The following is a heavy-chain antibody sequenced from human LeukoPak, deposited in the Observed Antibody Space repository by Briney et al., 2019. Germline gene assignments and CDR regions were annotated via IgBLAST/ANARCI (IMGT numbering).Heavy chain of an antibody. CDR1: GYTFTSYD. CDR2: MNPNSGNT. Sequence: ASVKVSCKASGYTFTSYDINWVRQATGQGLEWMGWMNPNSGNTGYAQKFQGRVTITRNTSISTAYMELSNLRSEDTAVYYCASSSGSYHAFDIWGQGTMVTVSS. D-gene: IGHD1-26*01. CDR3: ASSSGSYHAFDI. J-gene: IGHJ3*02. V-gene: IGHV1-8*03.